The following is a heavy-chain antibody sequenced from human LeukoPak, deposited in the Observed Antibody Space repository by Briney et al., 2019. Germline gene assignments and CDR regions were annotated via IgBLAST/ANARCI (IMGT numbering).Heavy chain of an antibody. D-gene: IGHD3-22*01. V-gene: IGHV4-31*03. CDR3: AREPYYYDTSGPH. Sequence: SEPLSLTCTVSGGSITTNNYYWSWIRQHPGKGLEWIGYIYSSGSTFYSPSLKSRVTISVDTSKNRFSLKLTSVTAADTAVYYCAREPYYYDTSGPHWGQGTLVTVSS. J-gene: IGHJ4*02. CDR2: IYSSGST. CDR1: GGSITTNNYY.